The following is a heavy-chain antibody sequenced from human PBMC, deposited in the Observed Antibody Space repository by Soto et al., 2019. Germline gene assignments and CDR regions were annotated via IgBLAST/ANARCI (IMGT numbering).Heavy chain of an antibody. CDR1: GFIFTNAW. CDR2: IRSKTDGGTT. Sequence: PGGSLRLSCTASGFIFTNAWMTWVRQAPGRGLEWVGRIRSKTDGGTTDYAAPVKGRFTISRDDSKNTLYLQINSLQTEDTAVYYCTKSNYYESEGYHQEPYDYWSQGTLVTVSS. D-gene: IGHD3-16*01. J-gene: IGHJ4*02. CDR3: TKSNYYESEGYHQEPYDY. V-gene: IGHV3-15*07.